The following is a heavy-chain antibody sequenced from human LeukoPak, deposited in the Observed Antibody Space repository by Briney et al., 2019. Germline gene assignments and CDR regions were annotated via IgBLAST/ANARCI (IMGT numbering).Heavy chain of an antibody. CDR3: AKDRHGSGSFNWFDP. J-gene: IGHJ5*02. CDR2: ISGSGGST. Sequence: HSGGSLRLSCAASGFTFSSYAMSWVRQAPGKGLEWVSAISGSGGSTYYADSVKGRFTISRDNSKDTLYLQMNSLRAEDTAVYYCAKDRHGSGSFNWFDPWGQGTLVTVSS. CDR1: GFTFSSYA. D-gene: IGHD3-10*01. V-gene: IGHV3-23*01.